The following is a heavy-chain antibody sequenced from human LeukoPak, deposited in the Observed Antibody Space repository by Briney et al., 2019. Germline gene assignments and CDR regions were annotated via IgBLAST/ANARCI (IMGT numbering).Heavy chain of an antibody. CDR3: ARAGLGYCSGGSCYWFDP. D-gene: IGHD2-15*01. J-gene: IGHJ5*02. V-gene: IGHV4-34*01. Sequence: SETLSLTCAVYGGSFSGYYWSWIRQPPGKGLKWIGEINHSGSTNYNPSLKSRVTISVDTSKSQFSLKLSSVTAADTAVYYCARAGLGYCSGGSCYWFDPWGQGTLVTVPS. CDR2: INHSGST. CDR1: GGSFSGYY.